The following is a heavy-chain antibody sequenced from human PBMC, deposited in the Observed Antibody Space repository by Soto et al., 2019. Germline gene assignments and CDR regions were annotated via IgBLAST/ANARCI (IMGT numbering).Heavy chain of an antibody. CDR1: GYTLTGYY. J-gene: IGHJ6*02. Sequence: ASVKVSFKASGYTLTGYYMHWLRQAPGQGLEWMGWINPNSGCTNYAQKFQGWVTMTRDTSISTAYMELSRLRSDDTAVYYCARDVNDFCSGYSCYYGMDVWGQGTTVTVSS. D-gene: IGHD3-3*01. CDR3: ARDVNDFCSGYSCYYGMDV. CDR2: INPNSGCT. V-gene: IGHV1-2*04.